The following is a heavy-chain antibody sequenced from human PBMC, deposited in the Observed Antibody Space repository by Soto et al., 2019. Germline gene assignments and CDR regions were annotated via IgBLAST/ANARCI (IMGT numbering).Heavy chain of an antibody. D-gene: IGHD3-10*01. V-gene: IGHV1-46*01. J-gene: IGHJ4*02. CDR1: EYTFTKYH. Sequence: QVQLVQSGAEVKKPGASVKVSCKASEYTFTKYHMHWVRQAPGQGLEWIGIINPSGGSTSYAQRFQGRVMMTRDTSTSTGYMELSSLRSEDTAVYYCAVGAITIVRGVIVYWGQGALVTVSS. CDR2: INPSGGST. CDR3: AVGAITIVRGVIVY.